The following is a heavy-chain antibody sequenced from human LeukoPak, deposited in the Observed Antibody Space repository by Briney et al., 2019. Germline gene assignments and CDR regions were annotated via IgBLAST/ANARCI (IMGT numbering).Heavy chain of an antibody. CDR3: TQECTTVKYCKNGVCYPFDY. CDR2: TSSSGDYT. D-gene: IGHD2-8*01. CDR1: GFTCSSYP. Sequence: PGGSLSLSGAGSGFTCSSYPMGWLPQGPGHGLKWVSVTSSSGDYTTYADSVRGRFTISTDNSRNTLYLQMISLRAEATAVYYWTQECTTVKYCKNGVCYPFDYWGQGTLVTVSS. J-gene: IGHJ4*02. V-gene: IGHV3-23*01.